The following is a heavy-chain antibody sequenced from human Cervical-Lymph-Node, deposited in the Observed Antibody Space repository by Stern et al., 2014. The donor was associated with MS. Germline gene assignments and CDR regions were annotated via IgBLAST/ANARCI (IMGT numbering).Heavy chain of an antibody. Sequence: VQLVQSGAEVKKPGASVRLSCKASGYNFIRYTMHWVRQAPGQRLEWVGVIDPSSGRTNDGQKVRGRVTMTGDKSSNTGCMYRSGLRSEDTAVYYCARTKDSTITSRPGHYYDFAMDVWGQGTTVIVS. CDR1: GYNFIRYT. J-gene: IGHJ6*02. V-gene: IGHV1-46*01. CDR2: IDPSSGRT. D-gene: IGHD3/OR15-3a*01. CDR3: ARTKDSTITSRPGHYYDFAMDV.